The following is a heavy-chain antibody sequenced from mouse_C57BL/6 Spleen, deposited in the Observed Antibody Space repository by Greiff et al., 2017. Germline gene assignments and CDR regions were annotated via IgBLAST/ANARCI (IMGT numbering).Heavy chain of an antibody. V-gene: IGHV5-16*01. CDR1: GFTFSDYY. J-gene: IGHJ1*03. Sequence: EVMLVESEGGLVQPGSSMKLSCTASGFTFSDYYMAWVRQVPEKGLEWVANINYDGSSTYYLDSLKSRFIISRDNAKNILYLQMSSLKSEDTATYYCARYSNSWYFDVWGTGTTVTVSS. CDR3: ARYSNSWYFDV. CDR2: INYDGSST. D-gene: IGHD2-5*01.